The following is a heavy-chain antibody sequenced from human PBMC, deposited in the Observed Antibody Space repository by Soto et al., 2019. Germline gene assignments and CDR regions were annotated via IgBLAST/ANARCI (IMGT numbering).Heavy chain of an antibody. D-gene: IGHD3-10*01. V-gene: IGHV4-30-4*01. Sequence: QVQLQESGPGLVKPSQTLSLTCTVSGGSISSGDYYWSWIRQPPGKGLEWIGFIYYGGSTHYNPSLKSRVTISVDTSKNQFSLKLSSVTAADTAVYYCARTAKSDYGLGTYYLDYWGQGTLVTVSS. CDR3: ARTAKSDYGLGTYYLDY. CDR1: GGSISSGDYY. CDR2: IYYGGST. J-gene: IGHJ4*02.